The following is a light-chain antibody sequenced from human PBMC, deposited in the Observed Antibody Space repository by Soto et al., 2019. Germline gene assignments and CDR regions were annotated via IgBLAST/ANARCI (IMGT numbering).Light chain of an antibody. V-gene: IGLV1-40*01. CDR3: QSYDSSLSGSYV. CDR1: SSNIGAGYD. Sequence: QSVLTQPRSVSGAPGQGVTISSTGRSSNIGAGYDVHWYQQLPGTAPKLLIYGNSNRPSGVPDRFSGSKSGTSASLAITGLQAEDEADYYCQSYDSSLSGSYVFGTGTKVTVL. J-gene: IGLJ1*01. CDR2: GNS.